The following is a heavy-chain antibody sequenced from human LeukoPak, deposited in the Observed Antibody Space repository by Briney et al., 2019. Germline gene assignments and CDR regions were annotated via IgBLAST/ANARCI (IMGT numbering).Heavy chain of an antibody. D-gene: IGHD3-10*01. CDR3: ASQTHALYGSGAFDI. CDR2: IRNSGSVT. V-gene: IGHV3-48*03. Sequence: PGGSLRLSCAASGFTFSVYEMNWVRQAPGKGLEWVSYIRNSGSVTYYADSVKGRFTVSRDNAKNSLYLQMNSLRAEDTALYYCASQTHALYGSGAFDIWGQGTMVTVSS. J-gene: IGHJ3*02. CDR1: GFTFSVYE.